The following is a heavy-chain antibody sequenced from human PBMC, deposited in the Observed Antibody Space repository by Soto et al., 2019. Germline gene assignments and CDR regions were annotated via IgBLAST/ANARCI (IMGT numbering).Heavy chain of an antibody. CDR1: GGSISSGDYY. Sequence: PSETLSLTCTVSGGSISSGDYYWSWIRQPPGKGLEWIGYIYYSGSTNYNPSLKSRVTISVDTSKNQFSLKLSSVTAADTAVYYCARDRATMVRGVIPRWFDPWGQGNLVTVSS. CDR3: ARDRATMVRGVIPRWFDP. V-gene: IGHV4-61*08. D-gene: IGHD3-10*01. CDR2: IYYSGST. J-gene: IGHJ5*02.